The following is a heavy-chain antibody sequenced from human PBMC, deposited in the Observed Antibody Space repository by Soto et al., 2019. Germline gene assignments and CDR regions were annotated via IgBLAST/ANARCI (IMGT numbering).Heavy chain of an antibody. D-gene: IGHD1-26*01. J-gene: IGHJ6*02. V-gene: IGHV4-39*01. CDR2: IYYSGST. CDR1: GGSISSSSYY. CDR3: ALGWWELLNYYYYGMDV. Sequence: SETLSLTCTVSGGSISSSSYYWGWIRQPPGKGLEWIGSIYYSGSTYYNPSLKSRVTISVDTSKNQFSLKLSSVTAADTAVYYCALGWWELLNYYYYGMDVWGQGTTVTVSS.